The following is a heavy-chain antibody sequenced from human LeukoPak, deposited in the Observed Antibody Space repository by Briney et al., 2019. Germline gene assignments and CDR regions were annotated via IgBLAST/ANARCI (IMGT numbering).Heavy chain of an antibody. J-gene: IGHJ4*02. D-gene: IGHD5-24*01. CDR1: GVSISSSNSY. CDR2: IYYSGNT. Sequence: SETLSLTCAVSGVSISSSNSYWGWIRQPPGKGLEWIGSIYYSGNTYYNASLKSRVTISVDTSKNQFSLKLSSVTAADTAVYYCARALGLQLFARDYFDYWGQGTLVTVSS. CDR3: ARALGLQLFARDYFDY. V-gene: IGHV4-39*07.